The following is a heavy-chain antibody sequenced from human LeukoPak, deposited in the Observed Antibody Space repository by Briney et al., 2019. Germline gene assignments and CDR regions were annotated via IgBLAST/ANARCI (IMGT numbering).Heavy chain of an antibody. CDR3: AILYDQDYYYYGMDV. CDR1: GYTFTSYY. D-gene: IGHD2-8*01. CDR2: INPSGGST. V-gene: IGHV1-46*01. Sequence: ASVKVSCKASGYTFTSYYMHWVRQAPGQGLEWMGIINPSGGSTSYAQKFQGRVTMTRDTSTSTVYMALSSLRSEDTAVYYCAILYDQDYYYYGMDVWGQGTTVTVSS. J-gene: IGHJ6*02.